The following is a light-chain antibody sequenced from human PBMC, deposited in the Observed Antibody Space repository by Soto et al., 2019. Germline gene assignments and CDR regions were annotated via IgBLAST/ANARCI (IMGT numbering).Light chain of an antibody. CDR2: TDS. Sequence: QLVLTQPPSSSGTPGQRVTSSCSGSSSNIGSNTINCYQQLLPGTAPKLLVYTDSQRPSGVPDRFSGSKSGTSASLAISGLQTADEAEYYCAAWDDSLNGPVFGGGTKLTVL. CDR1: SSNIGSNT. V-gene: IGLV1-44*01. CDR3: AAWDDSLNGPV. J-gene: IGLJ2*01.